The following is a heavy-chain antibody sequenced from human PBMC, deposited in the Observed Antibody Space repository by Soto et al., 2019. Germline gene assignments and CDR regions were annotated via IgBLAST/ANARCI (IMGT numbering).Heavy chain of an antibody. CDR2: ISSTSTTI. V-gene: IGHV3-48*02. CDR3: AREGPYYYGSQHYSPGNYAMDV. CDR1: GFTFSSYS. Sequence: DVHLVQAGGGLIQPGGSLRLSCSASGFTFSSYSMNWVRQAPGKGLEWISYISSTSTTIYYADSVEGRFTISRDNAKTSLYLQMNSLRHDDTAVYYCAREGPYYYGSQHYSPGNYAMDVWGQGTKVTVSS. J-gene: IGHJ6*02. D-gene: IGHD3-10*01.